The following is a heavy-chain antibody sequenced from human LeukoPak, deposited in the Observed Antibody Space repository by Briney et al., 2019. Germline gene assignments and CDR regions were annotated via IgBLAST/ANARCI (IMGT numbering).Heavy chain of an antibody. J-gene: IGHJ3*02. D-gene: IGHD6-6*01. CDR1: GYTLTELS. Sequence: ASVKVSCKVSGYTLTELSMHWVRQAPGKGLEWMGGFDPEDGEAIYAQKFQGRVTMTEDTSTDTAYMELSSLRSEDTAVYYCATEARISMSSDAFDIWGQGTMVTVSS. CDR3: ATEARISMSSDAFDI. CDR2: FDPEDGEA. V-gene: IGHV1-24*01.